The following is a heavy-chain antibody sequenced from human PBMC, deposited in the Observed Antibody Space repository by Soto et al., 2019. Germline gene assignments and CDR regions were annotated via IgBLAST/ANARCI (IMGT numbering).Heavy chain of an antibody. CDR2: INVDGGRT. V-gene: IGHV3-74*01. CDR3: ARGGWRPLDY. Sequence: EVQLVESGGGSVQPGGSLRLSCAVSGFTFTSYWMHWVRQAPGERLQWVARINVDGGRTSYGDSVKGRFTISRDNAKNTPYLQSNSVRGEDRAVYYCARGGWRPLDYWGQGSLITVSA. J-gene: IGHJ4*02. CDR1: GFTFTSYW. D-gene: IGHD2-15*01.